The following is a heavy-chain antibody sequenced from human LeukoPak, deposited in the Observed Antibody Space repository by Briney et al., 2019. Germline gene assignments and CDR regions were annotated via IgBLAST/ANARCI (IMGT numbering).Heavy chain of an antibody. Sequence: ASVKVSCKASGYTFTSYAMHWVRQAPGQRLEWMGWINAGNGNTKYSQKFQGRVTITRDASASTAYMELSSLRSEDTAVYYCARFGRDGYFDYWGQGTLVTVSS. CDR1: GYTFTSYA. V-gene: IGHV1-3*01. CDR3: ARFGRDGYFDY. CDR2: INAGNGNT. D-gene: IGHD5-24*01. J-gene: IGHJ4*02.